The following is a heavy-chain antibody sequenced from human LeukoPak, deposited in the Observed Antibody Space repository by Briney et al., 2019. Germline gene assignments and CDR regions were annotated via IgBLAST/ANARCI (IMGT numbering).Heavy chain of an antibody. D-gene: IGHD5-12*01. CDR1: GGSISSRSYY. Sequence: SETLSLTCTVSGGSISSRSYYWGWIRQPPGKGLEWIGKISDSGNTYYSPSLRSRVTISIDMSKNQFSLKLSSVTAADTAVYYCARGTGVTTINWFDPWGQGTLVTVSS. V-gene: IGHV4-39*07. CDR3: ARGTGVTTINWFDP. J-gene: IGHJ5*02. CDR2: ISDSGNT.